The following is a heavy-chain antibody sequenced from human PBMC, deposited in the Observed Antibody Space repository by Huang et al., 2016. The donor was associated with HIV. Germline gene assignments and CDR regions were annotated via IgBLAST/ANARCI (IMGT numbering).Heavy chain of an antibody. Sequence: QVQLVQSGTEVKKPGSSVKVSCKASGDTFSNDAITWVRQAPGQGLEWMGGSIPVVGAANYAQRFQGIVTITADESTSTAYMQLSSLRSEETAVYYCARGPRWLQFRYMDVWGKGTTVTVSS. CDR1: GDTFSNDA. CDR3: ARGPRWLQFRYMDV. CDR2: SIPVVGAA. J-gene: IGHJ6*03. D-gene: IGHD5-12*01. V-gene: IGHV1-69*13.